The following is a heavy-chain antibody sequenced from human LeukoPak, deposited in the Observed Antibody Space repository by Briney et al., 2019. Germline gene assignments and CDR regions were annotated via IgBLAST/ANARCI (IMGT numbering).Heavy chain of an antibody. J-gene: IGHJ4*02. CDR3: TRLLTVAGDYYFDY. CDR1: GFTFSGTA. CDR2: IRSKANSYAT. V-gene: IGHV3-73*01. D-gene: IGHD6-19*01. Sequence: GGSLRLSCAASGFTFSGTAMHWVRQASGKGLEWVGRIRSKANSYATAYAASVKGRFTISRDDSKNTAYLQMNSLKTEDTAVYYCTRLLTVAGDYYFDYWGQGTLVTVSS.